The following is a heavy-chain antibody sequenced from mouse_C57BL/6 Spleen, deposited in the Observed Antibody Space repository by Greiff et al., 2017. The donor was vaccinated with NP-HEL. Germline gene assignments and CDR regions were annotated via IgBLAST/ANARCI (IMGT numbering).Heavy chain of an antibody. V-gene: IGHV1-7*01. CDR2: INPSSGYT. CDR1: GYTFTSYW. Sequence: QVQLKQSGAELAKPGASVKLSCKASGYTFTSYWMHWVKQSPGQGLEWIGYINPSSGYTKYNQKFKDKPTLTADKSSSTAYMQLSSLTYEDSAVYYCARGGVYYSGFDYWGQGTTLTVSS. J-gene: IGHJ2*01. D-gene: IGHD1-1*01. CDR3: ARGGVYYSGFDY.